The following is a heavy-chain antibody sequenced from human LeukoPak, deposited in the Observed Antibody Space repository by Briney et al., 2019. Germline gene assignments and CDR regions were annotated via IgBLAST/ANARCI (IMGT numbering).Heavy chain of an antibody. D-gene: IGHD6-19*01. J-gene: IGHJ6*04. CDR3: ARDPGGYSSGGELDV. CDR2: ISSSSSTI. Sequence: GGSLRLSCAASGFTFGSYSMNWVRQAPGKGLEWVSYISSSSSTIYYADSMKGRFTISRDNAKNSLYLQMNSLRAEDTAVYYCARDPGGYSSGGELDVWGKGTTVTVSS. V-gene: IGHV3-48*01. CDR1: GFTFGSYS.